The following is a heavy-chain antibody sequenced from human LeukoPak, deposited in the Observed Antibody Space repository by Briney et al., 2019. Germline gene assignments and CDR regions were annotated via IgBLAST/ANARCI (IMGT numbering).Heavy chain of an antibody. J-gene: IGHJ6*02. CDR1: GGSFSDFY. CDR3: ARVYRHFSGTSYKKRAYGMGV. V-gene: IGHV4-34*12. Sequence: SETLSLTCAVYGGSFSDFYWSRIRQPPGKGLEWIGEILHSGITNYNPSLKSRVTISVDTSKNQFSLRLNSVTAADTAVYYCARVYRHFSGTSYKKRAYGMGVWGQGTTVSVSS. CDR2: ILHSGIT. D-gene: IGHD3-10*01.